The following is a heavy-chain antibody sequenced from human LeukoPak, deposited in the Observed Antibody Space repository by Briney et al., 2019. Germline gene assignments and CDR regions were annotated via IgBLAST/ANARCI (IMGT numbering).Heavy chain of an antibody. CDR1: GFTFSSYS. Sequence: GGSLRLSCAASGFTFSSYSMNWVRQAPGKGLEWVSSISSSSSYIYYAVSVKGRFTISRDNAKNSLYLQMNSLRAEDTAVYYCARDRKRSPTYYDFWSGYYTGWYFDLWGRGTLVTVSS. D-gene: IGHD3-3*01. CDR3: ARDRKRSPTYYDFWSGYYTGWYFDL. CDR2: ISSSSSYI. V-gene: IGHV3-21*01. J-gene: IGHJ2*01.